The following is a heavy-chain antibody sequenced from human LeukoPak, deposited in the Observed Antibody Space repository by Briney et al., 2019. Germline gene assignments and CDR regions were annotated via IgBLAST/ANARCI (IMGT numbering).Heavy chain of an antibody. V-gene: IGHV3-23*01. CDR2: ISGSGGST. D-gene: IGHD6-19*01. CDR3: AKTIAVAGSNTYYFDY. J-gene: IGHJ4*02. CDR1: GFTFSSYA. Sequence: GGSLRLSCAASGFTFSSYAMSWVRQAPGRGLEWVSAISGSGGSTYYADSVKGRFTISRDNSKNTLYLQMNSLRAEDTAVYYCAKTIAVAGSNTYYFDYWGQGTLVTVSS.